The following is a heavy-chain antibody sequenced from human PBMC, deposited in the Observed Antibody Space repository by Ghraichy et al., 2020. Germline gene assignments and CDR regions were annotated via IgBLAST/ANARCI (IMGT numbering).Heavy chain of an antibody. Sequence: GESLNISCAVSGFTVSTNFMTWVRQTPGKGLEWVSIIYSDGTTYYPDSVKGRFIISRDNSKNTLYLQMNSLRAEDTAVYYCARDRTSYFDYWGQGALVTVSS. CDR1: GFTVSTNF. J-gene: IGHJ4*02. D-gene: IGHD1-14*01. CDR2: IYSDGTT. V-gene: IGHV3-66*01. CDR3: ARDRTSYFDY.